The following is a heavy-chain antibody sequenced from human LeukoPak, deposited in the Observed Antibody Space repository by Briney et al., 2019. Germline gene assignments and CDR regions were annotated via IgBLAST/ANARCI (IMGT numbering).Heavy chain of an antibody. V-gene: IGHV1-2*02. D-gene: IGHD3-16*01. J-gene: IGHJ6*03. CDR3: ASPIGGTIPPYYYYYYMDV. CDR1: GYTFTGYY. CDR2: INPNSGGT. Sequence: ASVKVSCKASGYTFTGYYMHWVRQAPGQGLEWMGWINPNSGGTNYAQKFQGRVTMTRDTSISTPYMELSRLRSDDTAVYYCASPIGGTIPPYYYYYYMDVWGKGTTVTVSS.